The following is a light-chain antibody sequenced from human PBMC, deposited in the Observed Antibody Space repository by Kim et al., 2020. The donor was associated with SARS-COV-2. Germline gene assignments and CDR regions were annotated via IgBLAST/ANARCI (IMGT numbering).Light chain of an antibody. Sequence: SYELTQPPSVSVAPGKTAKITCGGNNIGSKTVQWYQQKPGQAPVLVIYFDRDRPSGIPERISGSNSGNTATLTITRVEAGDEADYYCQVWDTTSDHYVFGTGTKVTVL. CDR3: QVWDTTSDHYV. V-gene: IGLV3-21*04. CDR2: FDR. CDR1: NIGSKT. J-gene: IGLJ1*01.